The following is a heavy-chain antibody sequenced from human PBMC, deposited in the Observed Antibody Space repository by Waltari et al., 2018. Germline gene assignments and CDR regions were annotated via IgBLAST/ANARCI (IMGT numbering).Heavy chain of an antibody. CDR3: ARDGTLIVATIVLLSSIGY. D-gene: IGHD5-12*01. V-gene: IGHV1-2*02. CDR2: INPNSGGT. Sequence: QVQLVQSGAEVKKPGASVKVSCKASGYTFTGYYMHWVRQAPGQGLEWVGWINPNSGGTNYAQKFQGRVTMTRDTSISTAYMELSRLRSDDTAVYYCARDGTLIVATIVLLSSIGYWGQGTLVTVSS. CDR1: GYTFTGYY. J-gene: IGHJ4*02.